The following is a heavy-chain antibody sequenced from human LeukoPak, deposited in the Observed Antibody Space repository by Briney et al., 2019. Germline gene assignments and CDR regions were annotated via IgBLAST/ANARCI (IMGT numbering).Heavy chain of an antibody. CDR1: GFTFSSAW. J-gene: IGHJ4*02. D-gene: IGHD3-22*01. CDR3: ARELYYYDSPQGY. Sequence: GGSLRLSCAASGFTFSSAWLSWVRQAPGKGLEWVGRIKSKTSGGTPEYAAPLKGRFTISRDDSKNTLYLQMNSLKTEDTAVYYCARELYYYDSPQGYWGQGTLVTVSS. CDR2: IKSKTSGGTP. V-gene: IGHV3-15*01.